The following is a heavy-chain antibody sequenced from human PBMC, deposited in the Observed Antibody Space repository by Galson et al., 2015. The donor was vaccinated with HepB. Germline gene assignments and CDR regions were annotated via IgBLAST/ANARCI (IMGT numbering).Heavy chain of an antibody. V-gene: IGHV3-11*06. D-gene: IGHD5-12*01. Sequence: SLRLSCAASGFTFSDYYMSWIRQAPGKGLEWVSYINSSSSYTNYADSVKGRFTISRDNAKNSLYLQMNSLRAEDTAVYYCAREGGYSGYDKGGGDYWGQGTLVTVSS. J-gene: IGHJ4*02. CDR3: AREGGYSGYDKGGGDY. CDR1: GFTFSDYY. CDR2: INSSSSYT.